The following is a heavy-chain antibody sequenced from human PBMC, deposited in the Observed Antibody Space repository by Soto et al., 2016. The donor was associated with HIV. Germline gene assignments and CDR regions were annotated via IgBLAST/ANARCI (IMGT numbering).Heavy chain of an antibody. D-gene: IGHD3-16*02. CDR1: GFTFSSYA. CDR3: AKGSMITFGGVITLEGDAFDI. CDR2: LSGSGDSS. V-gene: IGHV3-23*01. J-gene: IGHJ3*02. Sequence: EVQLLESGGGLVQPGGPLRLSCVVSGFTFSSYAMSWVRQATGERLEWVSTLSGSGDSSYYADSVKGRFIISRDNSKSTLYLQMNSLRADDTAIYYCAKGSMITFGGVITLEGDAFDIWGQGTMVTVPS.